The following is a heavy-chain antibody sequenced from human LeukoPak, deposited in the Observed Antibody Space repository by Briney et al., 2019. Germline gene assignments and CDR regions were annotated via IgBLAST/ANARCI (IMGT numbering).Heavy chain of an antibody. CDR3: AKDANYFHSGSYLIPFDF. D-gene: IGHD1-26*01. Sequence: GGSLRLSCAASGFTFSRNAMNWVRQAPGKGLEWVASISGNGAGTYYVDSVKGRFNISRDNSKNTLYLQMNSLRTEDTAVYYCAKDANYFHSGSYLIPFDFWGQGTLVTVSS. V-gene: IGHV3-23*01. CDR2: ISGNGAGT. J-gene: IGHJ4*02. CDR1: GFTFSRNA.